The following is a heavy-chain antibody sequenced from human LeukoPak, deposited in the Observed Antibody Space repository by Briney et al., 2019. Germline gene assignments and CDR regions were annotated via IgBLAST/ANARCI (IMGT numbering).Heavy chain of an antibody. Sequence: GGSLRLSCAASGFTFSSYGMHWVRQAPGKGLEWVAVICYDGSNKYYADSVRGRFTISRDNSKNTLYLQMNSLRAEDTAVYYCARYLAPYYYGSGSYRYYYGMDVWGQGTTVTVSS. J-gene: IGHJ6*02. D-gene: IGHD3-10*01. CDR2: ICYDGSNK. CDR1: GFTFSSYG. CDR3: ARYLAPYYYGSGSYRYYYGMDV. V-gene: IGHV3-33*01.